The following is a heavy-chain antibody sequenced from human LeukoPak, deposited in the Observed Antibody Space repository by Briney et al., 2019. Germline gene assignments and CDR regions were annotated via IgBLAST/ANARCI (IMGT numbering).Heavy chain of an antibody. CDR1: GGSISSYY. V-gene: IGHV4-59*01. CDR3: ARADSLGASFHY. J-gene: IGHJ4*02. D-gene: IGHD1-26*01. CDR2: INYRGST. Sequence: SETLSLTCTVSGGSISSYYWSWIRQPPGKGLEWIGYINYRGSTNHNPSLKSRVTISVDTSKNQFSLKVSSVTAADTAVYYCARADSLGASFHYWGQGTLVTVSS.